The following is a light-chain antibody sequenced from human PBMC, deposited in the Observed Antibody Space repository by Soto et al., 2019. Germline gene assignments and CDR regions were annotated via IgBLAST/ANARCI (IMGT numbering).Light chain of an antibody. CDR1: QSVSSDY. J-gene: IGKJ5*01. Sequence: EIVLTQSPATLSFSPGERATLSCRASQSVSSDYLAWYQQKHGQAPRLLIYGASTRATGIPDRFSGSGSGTDFTLTISRLEPEDFAAYYCQQYGSPSITFGQGTRLEIK. CDR2: GAS. CDR3: QQYGSPSIT. V-gene: IGKV3-20*01.